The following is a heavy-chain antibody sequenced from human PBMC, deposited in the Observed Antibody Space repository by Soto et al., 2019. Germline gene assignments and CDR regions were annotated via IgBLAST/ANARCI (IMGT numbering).Heavy chain of an antibody. D-gene: IGHD6-25*01. J-gene: IGHJ4*02. CDR1: DYSISSGYY. CDR2: MYHSGTS. Sequence: ASETLSLTCAVSDYSISSGYYWGWIRQPPGKGLEWIGSMYHSGTSSYNPSLKSRVTMSVDTSKNEFSLKLSSVTAADTAVYYCARDHYSSGYMVSPYWGQGALVTVS. CDR3: ARDHYSSGYMVSPY. V-gene: IGHV4-38-2*02.